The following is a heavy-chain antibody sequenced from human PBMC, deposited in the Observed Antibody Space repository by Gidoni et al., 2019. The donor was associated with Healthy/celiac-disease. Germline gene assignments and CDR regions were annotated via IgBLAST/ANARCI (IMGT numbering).Heavy chain of an antibody. CDR2: IITIFSTA. D-gene: IGHD6-6*01. CDR1: VGTFSSYA. Sequence: QVQLVQSGAEVQKPGSSVKVSCKASVGTFSSYAISWVRQATGHWLEWMGGIITIFSTANYAQKFQGRVTITADESTSTAYMELSSLRSEDTAVYYCARAFTSEYSSSYDPWGQGTLVTVSS. CDR3: ARAFTSEYSSSYDP. V-gene: IGHV1-69*01. J-gene: IGHJ5*02.